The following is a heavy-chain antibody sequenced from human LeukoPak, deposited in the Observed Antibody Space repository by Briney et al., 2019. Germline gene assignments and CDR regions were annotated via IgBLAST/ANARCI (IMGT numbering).Heavy chain of an antibody. CDR2: ISVNGETT. CDR3: AQGYSSGWYPY. Sequence: GGSLRLSCAVSGFSVSNFGMSWVRQAPGKGLEWIPAISVNGETTYYADSVRGRFIISRDNSKNTLYLQLSSLRAEDTAVYYCAQGYSSGWYPYWGQGSLVSVSS. J-gene: IGHJ4*02. CDR1: GFSVSNFG. D-gene: IGHD6-19*01. V-gene: IGHV3-23*01.